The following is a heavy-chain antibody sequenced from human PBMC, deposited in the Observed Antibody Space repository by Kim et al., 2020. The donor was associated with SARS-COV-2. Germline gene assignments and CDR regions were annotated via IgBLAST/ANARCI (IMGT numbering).Heavy chain of an antibody. CDR2: IYHSGNT. D-gene: IGHD3-22*01. CDR1: GGSISRSSYY. V-gene: IGHV4-39*07. Sequence: SETLSLTCTVSGGSISRSSYYWGWIRQPPGKGLEWIGNIYHSGNTYQNPSLKSRVTISVDTSKNEISLKLTSVTAADTAVYYCARSPGPYYHDSSGYFDYWGQGTLVTVSS. J-gene: IGHJ4*02. CDR3: ARSPGPYYHDSSGYFDY.